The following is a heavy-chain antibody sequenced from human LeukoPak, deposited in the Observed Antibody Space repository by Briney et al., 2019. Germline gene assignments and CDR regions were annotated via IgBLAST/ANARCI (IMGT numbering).Heavy chain of an antibody. Sequence: SQTLSLTCAISGDSVSSNSAAWNWIRQSPSRGLEWLGRTYYRYKWYNDYASSVKSRITINPDTSKNQFSLQLNSVAPEDTAVYYCAREEGIAVTPQYFQHWGQGTLVTVSS. J-gene: IGHJ1*01. V-gene: IGHV6-1*01. CDR2: TYYRYKWYN. CDR3: AREEGIAVTPQYFQH. CDR1: GDSVSSNSAA. D-gene: IGHD6-19*01.